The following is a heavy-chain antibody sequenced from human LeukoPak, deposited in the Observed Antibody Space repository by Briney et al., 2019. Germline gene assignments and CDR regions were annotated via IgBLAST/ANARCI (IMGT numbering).Heavy chain of an antibody. CDR2: INHSGST. CDR3: ARGVAKVAKSETRVTTRNWFDP. Sequence: PSETLSLTCAVYGGSFSGYYWSWIRQPPGKGLEWIGEINHSGSTNYNPSLKSRVTISVDTSKNQFSLKLSSVTAADTAVYYCARGVAKVAKSETRVTTRNWFDPWGQGTLVTVSS. D-gene: IGHD4-17*01. V-gene: IGHV4-34*01. J-gene: IGHJ5*02. CDR1: GGSFSGYY.